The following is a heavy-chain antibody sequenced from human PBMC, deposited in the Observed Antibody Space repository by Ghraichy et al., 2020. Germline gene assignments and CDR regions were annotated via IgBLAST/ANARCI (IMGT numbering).Heavy chain of an antibody. CDR1: GGSISSSSYY. Sequence: SETLSLTCTVSGGSISSSSYYWGWIRQPPGKGLEWIGSIYYSGSTYYNPSLKSRVTISVDTSKNQFSLKLSSVTAADTAVYYCARHIPPGGAWFDPWGQGTLVTVSS. D-gene: IGHD2-21*01. CDR2: IYYSGST. J-gene: IGHJ5*02. V-gene: IGHV4-39*01. CDR3: ARHIPPGGAWFDP.